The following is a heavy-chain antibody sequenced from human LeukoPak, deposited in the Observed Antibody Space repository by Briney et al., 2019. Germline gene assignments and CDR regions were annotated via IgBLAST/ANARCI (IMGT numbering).Heavy chain of an antibody. CDR2: ISAYNGNT. J-gene: IGHJ4*02. D-gene: IGHD6-6*01. Sequence: ASVKVSCKASGYTLTSYGISWVRQAPGQGLEWMGWISAYNGNTNYAQKLQGRVTMTTETSTSTAYMELRSLRSDDTAVYYCARDKPPGIAARSMDYWGQGTLVTVSS. CDR3: ARDKPPGIAARSMDY. CDR1: GYTLTSYG. V-gene: IGHV1-18*01.